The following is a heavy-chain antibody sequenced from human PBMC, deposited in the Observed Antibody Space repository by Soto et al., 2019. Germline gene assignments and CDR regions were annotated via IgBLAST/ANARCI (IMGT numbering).Heavy chain of an antibody. V-gene: IGHV1-69*01. CDR2: IIPIFVTA. CDR3: ARAPLCRGPVASPHYYYYGMDV. J-gene: IGHJ6*02. D-gene: IGHD5-12*01. Sequence: QVQLVQSGAEVKKPGSSVKVSCKASGGPFSSYAISCVRQAPGQGLEWMGGIIPIFVTANYAQKFQGRVTITADESTSTAYMELSSLRSEDTAVYYCARAPLCRGPVASPHYYYYGMDVWGQGTTVTVSS. CDR1: GGPFSSYA.